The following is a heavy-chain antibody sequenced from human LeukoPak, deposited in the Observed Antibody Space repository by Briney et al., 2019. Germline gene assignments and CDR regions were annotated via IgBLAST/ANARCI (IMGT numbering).Heavy chain of an antibody. CDR2: VSGRGDST. CDR3: ARAPYYYDSSGYYPESEYFQH. J-gene: IGHJ1*01. V-gene: IGHV3-23*01. D-gene: IGHD3-22*01. Sequence: PGGSLRLSCAASGFTFSSYAISWVRQAPGKGLEWVSAVSGRGDSTYYADSVKGRFTISRDNSKNTLYLQMNSLRAEDTAVYYCARAPYYYDSSGYYPESEYFQHWGQGTLVTVSS. CDR1: GFTFSSYA.